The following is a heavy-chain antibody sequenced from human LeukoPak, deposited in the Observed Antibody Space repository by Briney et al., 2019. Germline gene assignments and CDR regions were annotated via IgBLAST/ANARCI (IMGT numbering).Heavy chain of an antibody. CDR2: ISASGTLT. J-gene: IGHJ6*04. CDR3: ARDGTPIYSSGWVYMDV. V-gene: IGHV3-48*03. CDR1: GFSFSTYE. D-gene: IGHD6-25*01. Sequence: GGPLRLSCAASGFSFSTYEMNWVRQAPGKGLEWISYISASGTLTHYADSVEGRFTISRDNAKNSLYLHMNSLRGEDTAVYYCARDGTPIYSSGWVYMDVWGKGTTVTISS.